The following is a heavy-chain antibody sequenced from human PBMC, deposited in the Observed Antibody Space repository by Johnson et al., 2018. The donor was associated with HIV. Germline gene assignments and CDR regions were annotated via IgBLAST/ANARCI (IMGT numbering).Heavy chain of an antibody. D-gene: IGHD2-15*01. Sequence: VQLVESGGGVVQPGGSLRLSCAASGFTVSSNYMSWVRQAPGKGLEWVSVIYSGGSTYYADSVKGQFTISRDNSKNSLYLQMNSLRAEDTALYFCARGSRYCSGGSCPEAFDIWGQGTMVTVSS. V-gene: IGHV3-66*01. CDR2: IYSGGST. J-gene: IGHJ3*02. CDR3: ARGSRYCSGGSCPEAFDI. CDR1: GFTVSSNY.